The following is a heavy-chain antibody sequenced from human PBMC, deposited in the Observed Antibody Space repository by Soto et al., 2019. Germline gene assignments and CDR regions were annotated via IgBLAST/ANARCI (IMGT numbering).Heavy chain of an antibody. V-gene: IGHV3-23*01. CDR2: ISDNGSSK. CDR3: ARDSSYSGGYGFYYYYGMDV. D-gene: IGHD1-26*01. J-gene: IGHJ6*02. Sequence: GGSLRLSCAASGFTFSSYAMSWVRQAPGKGLEWVAAISDNGSSKYYADSVKGRFTISRDNSKNTLYLQMNSLRAEDTAVYYCARDSSYSGGYGFYYYYGMDVWGQGTTVTVSS. CDR1: GFTFSSYA.